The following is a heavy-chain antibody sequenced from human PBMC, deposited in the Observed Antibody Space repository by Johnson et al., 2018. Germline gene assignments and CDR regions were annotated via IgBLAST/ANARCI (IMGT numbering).Heavy chain of an antibody. CDR3: ARRGSSGWHDAFDI. D-gene: IGHD6-19*01. Sequence: VQLVESGGGLVQPGGSXRLSCAASGFTFSSYWMSWVRQATGKGLEWVSGIGTPGDTYYTGSVKVRFTISRENAKNSLYLQMNSLRAGDTAVYYCARRGSSGWHDAFDIWGQGTMVTVSS. V-gene: IGHV3-13*01. J-gene: IGHJ3*02. CDR1: GFTFSSYW. CDR2: IGTPGDT.